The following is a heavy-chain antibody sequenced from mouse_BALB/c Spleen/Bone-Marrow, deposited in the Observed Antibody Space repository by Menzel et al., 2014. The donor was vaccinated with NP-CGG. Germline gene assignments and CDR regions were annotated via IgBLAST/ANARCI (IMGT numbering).Heavy chain of an antibody. D-gene: IGHD3-1*01. CDR2: IWPGDGDT. J-gene: IGHJ2*01. V-gene: IGHV1-80*01. CDR1: GYEFSSYW. CDR3: AKWGYSNMGGFYLDY. Sequence: ESGAELVRPGSSVKISCKASGYEFSSYWMNWVKQRPGQGLEWIGQIWPGDGDTNYNGKFKGKATLTADNSSRTSYMQLSSLTSEESAVDFSAKWGYSNMGGFYLDYWGQGTTLTVSS.